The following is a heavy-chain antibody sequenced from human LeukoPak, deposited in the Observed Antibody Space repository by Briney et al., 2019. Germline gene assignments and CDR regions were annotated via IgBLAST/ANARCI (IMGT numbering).Heavy chain of an antibody. D-gene: IGHD1-26*01. CDR1: GFTFSSYS. V-gene: IGHV3-48*04. CDR3: AREGGWELLDY. Sequence: GGSLRLSCAASGFTFSSYSMKWVRQAPGKGRGWVSYISSRSSTISYADSVKGRFPISRDNAKNSLYLQMNSLRAEDTAVYYCAREGGWELLDYWGQGTLVTVSS. CDR2: ISSRSSTI. J-gene: IGHJ4*02.